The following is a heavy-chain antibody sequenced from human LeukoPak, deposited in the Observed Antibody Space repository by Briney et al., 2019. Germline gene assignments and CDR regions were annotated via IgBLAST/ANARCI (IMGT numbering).Heavy chain of an antibody. J-gene: IGHJ4*02. D-gene: IGHD6-19*01. CDR1: GFTFSSYG. V-gene: IGHV3-30*02. CDR2: IWYDGSNK. Sequence: GGSLRLSCAASGFTFSSYGMHWLRQAPGKGLEGVAFIWYDGSNKYYAGSVKGRFTISRDNSKNTLYLQMNGLRAEDTAVYYCAPSSGWYFIDYWGQGTLVTVSS. CDR3: APSSGWYFIDY.